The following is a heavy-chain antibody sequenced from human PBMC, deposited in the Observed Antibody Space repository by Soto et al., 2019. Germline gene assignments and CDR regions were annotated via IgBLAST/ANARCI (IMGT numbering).Heavy chain of an antibody. J-gene: IGHJ4*02. CDR1: GGSFNGYS. Sequence: PSETLPLTCNVSGGSFNGYSWSWFRQTSGKGLEWIGDISYRGSTSYSPSLKSRLMISLDTSNNQFSLKVASVTAADTAVYYCARALLGFSYGYGGYFDPWGPGTLVTVSS. V-gene: IGHV4-34*01. CDR3: ARALLGFSYGYGGYFDP. CDR2: ISYRGST. D-gene: IGHD3-16*01.